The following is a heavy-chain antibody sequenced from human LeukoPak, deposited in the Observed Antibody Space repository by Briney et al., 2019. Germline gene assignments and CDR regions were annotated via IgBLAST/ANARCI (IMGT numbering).Heavy chain of an antibody. CDR2: ISAYNGNT. J-gene: IGHJ4*02. CDR3: ARDQSRDGYNRFDY. V-gene: IGHV1-18*01. Sequence: ASVKVSCTASGYTFTSYGISWVRQAPGQGLEWMGWISAYNGNTNYAQKLQGRVTMTTDTSTSTAYMELRSLRSDDTAVYYCARDQSRDGYNRFDYWGQGTLVTVSS. D-gene: IGHD5-24*01. CDR1: GYTFTSYG.